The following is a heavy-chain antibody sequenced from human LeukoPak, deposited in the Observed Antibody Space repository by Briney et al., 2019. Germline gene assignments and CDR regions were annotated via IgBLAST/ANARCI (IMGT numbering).Heavy chain of an antibody. V-gene: IGHV3-7*01. Sequence: GGSLRLSCSASGLTFSRFWMSWVRQAPGKGLEYVALIKQGGSEIYHMDSVKGRFTISRDDATNSLYLQMNSLRVEGTALYYCARDRESESDSEGDYWGQGTLVTVSS. J-gene: IGHJ4*02. CDR3: ARDRESESDSEGDY. D-gene: IGHD4-11*01. CDR1: GLTFSRFW. CDR2: IKQGGSEI.